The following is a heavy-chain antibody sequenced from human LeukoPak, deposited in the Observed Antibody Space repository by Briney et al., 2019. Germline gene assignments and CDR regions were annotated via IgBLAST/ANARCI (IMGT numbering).Heavy chain of an antibody. CDR2: ISSGSTYI. CDR1: GFTFSSYS. Sequence: GGSLRLSCAASGFTFSSYSMNWVREAPGKGLEWVSSISSGSTYIYYADSVKGRFTISRDNAKNSLYLQMNSLRAEDTAVYYCARGEGEGDAFDIWGHGTMVPVSS. CDR3: ARGEGEGDAFDI. V-gene: IGHV3-21*01. D-gene: IGHD1-26*01. J-gene: IGHJ3*02.